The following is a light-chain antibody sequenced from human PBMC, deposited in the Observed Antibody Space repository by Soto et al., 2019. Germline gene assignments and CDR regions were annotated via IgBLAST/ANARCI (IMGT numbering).Light chain of an antibody. CDR1: SSDVGGYNY. CDR2: DVS. V-gene: IGLV2-14*03. J-gene: IGLJ1*01. Sequence: QSVLTQPASVSGSPGQSITISCTGTSSDVGGYNYVSWYQRHPGKAPKLMIYDVSNRPSGVSNRFSGSKSGNTASLIISGLQAEDEADCYCSSYTSSSTLSTYVFGTGTKVTVL. CDR3: SSYTSSSTLSTYV.